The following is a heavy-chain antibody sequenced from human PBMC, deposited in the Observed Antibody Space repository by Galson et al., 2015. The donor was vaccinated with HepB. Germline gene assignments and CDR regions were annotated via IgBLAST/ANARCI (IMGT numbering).Heavy chain of an antibody. Sequence: SLRLSCAASGFTSSSYAMHWVRQAPGKGLEWVAVISYDGSNKYYADSVKGRFTISRDNSKNTLYLQMNSLRAEDTAVYYCARDRPGVVGATHDYYYGMDVWGQGTTVTVSS. CDR3: ARDRPGVVGATHDYYYGMDV. CDR1: GFTSSSYA. D-gene: IGHD1-26*01. J-gene: IGHJ6*02. CDR2: ISYDGSNK. V-gene: IGHV3-30-3*01.